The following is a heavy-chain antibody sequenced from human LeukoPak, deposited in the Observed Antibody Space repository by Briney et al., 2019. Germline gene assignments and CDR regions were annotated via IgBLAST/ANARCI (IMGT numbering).Heavy chain of an antibody. CDR2: IYYSGST. CDR3: ARLEISSTSFFDY. CDR1: GGSISSGDYY. Sequence: SQTLSLTCTVSGGSISSGDYYWSWIRQPPGKGLEWIGYIYYSGSTYYNPSLKSRVTISVDTSMNQFSLKLSSVTAADTAVYYCARLEISSTSFFDYWGQGTLVTVSS. J-gene: IGHJ4*02. V-gene: IGHV4-30-4*08. D-gene: IGHD2-2*01.